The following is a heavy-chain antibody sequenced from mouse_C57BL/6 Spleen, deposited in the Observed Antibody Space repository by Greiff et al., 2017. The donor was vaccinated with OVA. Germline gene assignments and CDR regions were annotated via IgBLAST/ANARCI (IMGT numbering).Heavy chain of an antibody. CDR3: TSFYYGSSPWFAY. J-gene: IGHJ3*01. Sequence: VQLQQSGAELVRPGASVTLSCKASGYTFTDYEMHWVKQTPVHGLEWIGAIDPETGGTAYNQKFKGKAILTADKSSSTAYMELRSLTSEVSAVYYFTSFYYGSSPWFAYWGQGTLVTVSA. V-gene: IGHV1-15*01. CDR1: GYTFTDYE. CDR2: IDPETGGT. D-gene: IGHD1-1*01.